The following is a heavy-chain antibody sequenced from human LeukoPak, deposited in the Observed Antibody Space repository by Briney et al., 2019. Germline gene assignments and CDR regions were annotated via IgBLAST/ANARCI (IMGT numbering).Heavy chain of an antibody. Sequence: GGSLRLSCAASGFTFSSSAMSWVREAPGKGLEWVSAISGSGGVAYYRDSVKGRFTVSRDNSKNTLYLQMNSLRAEDTALYYCAKNGSGTSRAFDVWGQGTMVTVSS. V-gene: IGHV3-23*01. CDR2: ISGSGGVA. J-gene: IGHJ3*01. CDR1: GFTFSSSA. CDR3: AKNGSGTSRAFDV. D-gene: IGHD3-10*01.